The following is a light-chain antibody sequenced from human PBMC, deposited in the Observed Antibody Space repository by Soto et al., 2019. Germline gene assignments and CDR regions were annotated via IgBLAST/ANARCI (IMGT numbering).Light chain of an antibody. CDR3: QQSYSAPVT. CDR1: QGISRW. J-gene: IGKJ1*01. Sequence: DIQMTQSPSSVSASVGDRVTVTCRASQGISRWLAWYQQKSGKAPKLLISTASNLQSGIPSSFSGSGFGTVFTLTISSLQPEDFATYYCQQSYSAPVTFGQGTKVDIK. V-gene: IGKV1-12*01. CDR2: TAS.